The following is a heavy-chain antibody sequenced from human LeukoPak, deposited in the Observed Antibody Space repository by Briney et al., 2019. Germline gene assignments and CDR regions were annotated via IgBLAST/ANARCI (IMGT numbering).Heavy chain of an antibody. CDR2: IYSDDTT. J-gene: IGHJ4*02. V-gene: IGHV3-53*01. D-gene: IGHD3-3*01. Sequence: GGSLRLSCAASGLTVSSNCMSWVRQAPGKGLEWVSVIYSDDTTNYADSMKGRFTISRDIAKNTLYLQMNSLRAEDTGVYYCAKDHYWSIDYWGRGTLVTVSS. CDR3: AKDHYWSIDY. CDR1: GLTVSSNC.